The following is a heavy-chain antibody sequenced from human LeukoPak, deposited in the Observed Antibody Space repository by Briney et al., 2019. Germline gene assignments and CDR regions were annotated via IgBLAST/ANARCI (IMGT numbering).Heavy chain of an antibody. CDR2: IKYDGSEK. CDR1: GFTFNNYW. CDR3: ARDTYYYDSSGYAFDY. V-gene: IGHV3-7*01. D-gene: IGHD3-22*01. J-gene: IGHJ4*02. Sequence: GGSLRLSCAASGFTFNNYWMSWVRQAPGKGLEWVANIKYDGSEKSYVDSVKGRFTISRDNAKNSLYLQMNSLRAEDTAVYYCARDTYYYDSSGYAFDYWGQGTLVTVSS.